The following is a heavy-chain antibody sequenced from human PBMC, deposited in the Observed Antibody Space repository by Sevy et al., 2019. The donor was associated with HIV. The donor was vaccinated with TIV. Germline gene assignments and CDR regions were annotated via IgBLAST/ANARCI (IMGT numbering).Heavy chain of an antibody. CDR1: GFTFSSYA. D-gene: IGHD6-13*01. V-gene: IGHV3-30-3*01. CDR2: ISYDGSNK. Sequence: GGSLRLSCAGSGFTFSSYAMHWVRQAPGKGLEWVAVISYDGSNKYYADSVKGRFTISRDNSKNTLYLQMNSLRAEDTAVYYCARERQQLVLLRADWFDPWGQGTLVTVSS. J-gene: IGHJ5*02. CDR3: ARERQQLVLLRADWFDP.